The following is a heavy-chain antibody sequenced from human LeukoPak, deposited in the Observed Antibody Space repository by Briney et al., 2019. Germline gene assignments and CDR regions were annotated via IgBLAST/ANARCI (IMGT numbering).Heavy chain of an antibody. CDR2: ISGSGGST. CDR3: AKNFRARGSGSYAGYFDY. CDR1: GFTFSSYA. D-gene: IGHD3-10*01. J-gene: IGHJ4*02. Sequence: PGGSLRLSCAASGFTFSSYAMSWVRQAPGKGLEWVSAISGSGGSTYYADSVKGRFTISRDNSKNTLYLQMNSLRAEDTAVYYCAKNFRARGSGSYAGYFDYWGQGTLVTVSS. V-gene: IGHV3-23*01.